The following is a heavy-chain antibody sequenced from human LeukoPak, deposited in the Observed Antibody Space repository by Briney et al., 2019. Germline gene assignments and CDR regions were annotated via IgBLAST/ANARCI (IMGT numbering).Heavy chain of an antibody. CDR1: GFTFSLYG. CDR2: ISSSSSTI. CDR3: ARVFSYYYYMDV. J-gene: IGHJ6*03. Sequence: GGSLRLSCAPSGFTFSLYGMNWVRQAPGKGLEWLSYISSSSSTIYYADSVKGRFTISRDNAKNSLYLQMNSLRAEDTAVYYCARVFSYYYYMDVWGRGTTVTVSS. V-gene: IGHV3-48*01.